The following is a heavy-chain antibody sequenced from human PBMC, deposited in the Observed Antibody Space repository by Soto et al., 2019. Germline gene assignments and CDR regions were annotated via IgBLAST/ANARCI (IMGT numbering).Heavy chain of an antibody. CDR3: EKIGQMETVATFDY. J-gene: IGHJ4*02. CDR2: ISCSGGST. CDR1: GFTFSSYA. D-gene: IGHD5-12*01. Sequence: GGSLRLSCAASGFTFSSYAMSWVLHAPLNLLEWVSSISCSGGSTYYSDSVKGRFTISRDNSKNTLYLQMNSLRADYTAVYYFEKIGQMETVATFDYWGQETLVTVSS. V-gene: IGHV3-23*01.